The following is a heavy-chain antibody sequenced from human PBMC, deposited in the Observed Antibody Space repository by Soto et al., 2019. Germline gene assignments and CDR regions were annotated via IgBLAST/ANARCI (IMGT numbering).Heavy chain of an antibody. CDR2: IDHSGST. J-gene: IGHJ6*02. CDR1: GGFFNGYY. V-gene: IGHV4-34*01. Sequence: SETLSLTCAVYGGFFNGYYWNWIRQPPGKGLEWIGEIDHSGSTQYNPSLKSRVTMSVDTSKNQFSLNLSSVTAADTALYYCARFCTSTSCPHHYGMDVWGQGTTVTVSS. CDR3: ARFCTSTSCPHHYGMDV. D-gene: IGHD2-2*01.